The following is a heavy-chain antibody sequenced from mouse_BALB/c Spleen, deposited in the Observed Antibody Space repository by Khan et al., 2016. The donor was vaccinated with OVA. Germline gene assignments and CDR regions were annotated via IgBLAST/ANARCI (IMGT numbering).Heavy chain of an antibody. CDR3: ARWNYRYDGYFDY. V-gene: IGHV3-8*02. D-gene: IGHD2-12*01. Sequence: EVQLQESGPSLVKPSQTLSLTCSVTGDSITSGYWNWIRKFPGNKLEYMGYISFSGSTYYNPSLKSRISITRDTSMNQYYLQLNSVTTEDTATYYCARWNYRYDGYFDYWGQGTTLTVSS. CDR2: ISFSGST. CDR1: GDSITSGY. J-gene: IGHJ2*01.